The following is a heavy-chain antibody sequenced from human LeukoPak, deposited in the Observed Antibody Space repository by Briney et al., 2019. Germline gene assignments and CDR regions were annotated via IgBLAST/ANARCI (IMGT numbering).Heavy chain of an antibody. Sequence: SETLSLICAVYGGSFRGYYWSWLRQPPGKGLEWIGEINHSGSTNYNPSLKSRVTISVDTSKNQFSLKLSSVTAADTAVYYCARETSAAGEFDYWGQGTLVAVSS. CDR1: GGSFRGYY. CDR3: ARETSAAGEFDY. D-gene: IGHD6-13*01. V-gene: IGHV4-34*01. CDR2: INHSGST. J-gene: IGHJ4*02.